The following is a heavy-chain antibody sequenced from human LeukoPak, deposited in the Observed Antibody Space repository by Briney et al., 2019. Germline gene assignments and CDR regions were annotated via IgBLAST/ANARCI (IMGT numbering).Heavy chain of an antibody. CDR3: ARDKQPGDY. V-gene: IGHV4-59*01. J-gene: IGHJ4*02. D-gene: IGHD1-1*01. CDR2: ISYSGDT. CDR1: GDSISPYY. Sequence: ETLSLTCTVSGDSISPYYWGWIRQPPGKGLEWIGYISYSGDTPYNPSLKSRVTMSVDTSKNQFSLKLSSVTAADTAVYYCARDKQPGDYWGQGALVTVSS.